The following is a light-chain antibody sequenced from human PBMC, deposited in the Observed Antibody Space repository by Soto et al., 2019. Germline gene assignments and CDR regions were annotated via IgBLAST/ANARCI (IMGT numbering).Light chain of an antibody. CDR1: SSDIGAYNF. CDR2: EVS. J-gene: IGLJ2*01. CDR3: SSFASSTTVL. V-gene: IGLV2-14*01. Sequence: QSVLTQPASVSGSPGQSITISCTGTSSDIGAYNFVSWYQQRPGKAPKLMISEVSNRPSGVSNRFSGSKSGNTASLTISGLQAEDEADYYCSSFASSTTVLFGGGTQLTVL.